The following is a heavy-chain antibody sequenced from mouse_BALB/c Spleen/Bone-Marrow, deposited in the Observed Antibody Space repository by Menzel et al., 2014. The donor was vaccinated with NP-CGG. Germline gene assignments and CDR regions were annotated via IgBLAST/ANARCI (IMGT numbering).Heavy chain of an antibody. CDR3: ARDPGFAY. V-gene: IGHV5-6-3*01. J-gene: IGHJ3*01. Sequence: EVMLVESGGGLVQPGGSLKLSCAASGFTFSSYGMSWVRQTPDKRLELVATINSYGGSTHYPDSVKGRFTISRDNAENTLYLQMSSLKSEDTAMYFCARDPGFAYWGQGTLVTVSA. CDR2: INSYGGST. CDR1: GFTFSSYG.